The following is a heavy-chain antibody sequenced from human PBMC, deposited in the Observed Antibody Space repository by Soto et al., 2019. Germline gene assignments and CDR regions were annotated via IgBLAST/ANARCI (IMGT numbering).Heavy chain of an antibody. D-gene: IGHD6-13*01. CDR3: ARAGINWLDP. J-gene: IGHJ5*02. CDR2: INPSDGRT. Sequence: QVQLVQSGAEVKKPGASVKLSCKASGYVFTSFHMHWVRQAPGQGLEWMGMINPSDGRTEYAQKFQGRVTMTSGTSTSTVYMVLNTLRSEDTAVYYCARAGINWLDPWGQGTLVTVSA. V-gene: IGHV1-46*01. CDR1: GYVFTSFH.